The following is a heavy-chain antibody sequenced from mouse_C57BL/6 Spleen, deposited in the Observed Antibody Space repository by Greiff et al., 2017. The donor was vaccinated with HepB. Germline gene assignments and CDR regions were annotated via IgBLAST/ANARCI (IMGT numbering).Heavy chain of an antibody. D-gene: IGHD4-1*01. J-gene: IGHJ4*01. CDR1: GYTFTSYW. Sequence: QVQLQQPGAELVKPGASVKLSCKASGYTFTSYWMHWVKQRPGQGLEWIGMIHPNSGSTNYNEKFKSKATLTVDKSSSTAYMQLSSLTSEDSAVYYCARKEPGTGAMDYWGQGTSVTVSS. CDR3: ARKEPGTGAMDY. CDR2: IHPNSGST. V-gene: IGHV1-64*01.